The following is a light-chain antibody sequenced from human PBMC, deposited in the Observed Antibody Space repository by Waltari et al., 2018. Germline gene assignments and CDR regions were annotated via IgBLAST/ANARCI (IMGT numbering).Light chain of an antibody. CDR1: DSNIGGNY. J-gene: IGLJ3*02. CDR3: AAWDDTVSGVV. CDR2: RNN. Sequence: QSVLTQSPSTSGAPGPPVTISFSGSDSNIGGNYVFWYQQLPGTAPRLLIYRNNQRPSGVPDRISGSKSGTTALLAISGLRSEDEADYYCAAWDDTVSGVVFGGGTKVTVL. V-gene: IGLV1-47*01.